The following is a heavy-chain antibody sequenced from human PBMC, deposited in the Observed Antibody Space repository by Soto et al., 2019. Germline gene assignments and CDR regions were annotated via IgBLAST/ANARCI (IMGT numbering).Heavy chain of an antibody. V-gene: IGHV4-4*02. J-gene: IGHJ4*03. CDR1: GGSVRAPDW. CDR3: KIGLLRCSADNFDFVP. D-gene: IGHD2-15*01. Sequence: QVHLQESGPGLVAPSGTLSLTCSLSGGSVRAPDWWNWVRQSPDKGLEWIAEVHISGHSNYNPSLRSRVSVSIDSSKNHFYLTWHSATAASIVCCFSKIGLLRCSADNFDFVPWGQGTQVTMSS. CDR2: VHISGHS.